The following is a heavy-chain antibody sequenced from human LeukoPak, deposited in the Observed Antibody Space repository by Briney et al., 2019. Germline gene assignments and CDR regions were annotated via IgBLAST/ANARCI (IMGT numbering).Heavy chain of an antibody. CDR1: GGSISSYY. V-gene: IGHV4-34*01. D-gene: IGHD3-22*01. Sequence: SETLSLTCTVSGGSISSYYWSWIRQPPGKGLEWIGEINHSGSTNYNPSLKSRVTISVDTSKNQFSLKLSSVTAADTAVYYCARGSYYDSSGYYEEVVDYWGQGTLVTVSS. CDR2: INHSGST. CDR3: ARGSYYDSSGYYEEVVDY. J-gene: IGHJ4*02.